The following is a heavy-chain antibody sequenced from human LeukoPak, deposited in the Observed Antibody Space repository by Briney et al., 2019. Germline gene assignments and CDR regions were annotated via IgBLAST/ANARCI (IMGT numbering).Heavy chain of an antibody. D-gene: IGHD5-12*01. J-gene: IGHJ4*02. CDR1: GFTVSSNY. V-gene: IGHV3-66*01. CDR3: ARGYSGYEEDDY. CDR2: IYSGGST. Sequence: GGSLRLSCAASGFTVSSNYMSWVRQAPGKGLEWVSVIYSGGSTYYADSVKGRFTISRDNSKNTLYLQMNSLRAEDTAVYYCARGYSGYEEDDYWGQGTLVTVSS.